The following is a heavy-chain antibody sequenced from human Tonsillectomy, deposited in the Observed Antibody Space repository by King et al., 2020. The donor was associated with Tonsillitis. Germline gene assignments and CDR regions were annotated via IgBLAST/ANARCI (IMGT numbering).Heavy chain of an antibody. CDR2: IWYXGSNX. CDR3: AXXGGQVGAIXXSAXDI. D-gene: IGHD1-26*01. V-gene: IGHV3-33*08. CDR1: GFTFSSYG. J-gene: IGHJ3*02. Sequence: VQLVESGGGVVQPGRSLRLSCAASGFTFSSYGMHWVRQAPGKGLEWVAVIWYXGSNXYXADXXKGRFTISRDNSKNTLYLQMNSLRAEDTAVYYCAXXGGQVGAIXXSAXDIWGQXTMVTVS.